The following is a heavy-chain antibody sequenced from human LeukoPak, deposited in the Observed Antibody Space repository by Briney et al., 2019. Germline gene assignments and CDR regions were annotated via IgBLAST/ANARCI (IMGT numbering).Heavy chain of an antibody. CDR2: IYSGGST. J-gene: IGHJ2*01. D-gene: IGHD2-15*01. Sequence: PGGSLRLSCAASGFTVSTNYMNWVRQAPGRGLEWVSVIYSGGSTYYVDSVKGRFTISRDNSKNTLHLLMNSLRAEDTAAYYCARLIGWASQLVDYSRRYWYFDLWGRGTLVTVSS. V-gene: IGHV3-66*04. CDR3: ARLIGWASQLVDYSRRYWYFDL. CDR1: GFTVSTNY.